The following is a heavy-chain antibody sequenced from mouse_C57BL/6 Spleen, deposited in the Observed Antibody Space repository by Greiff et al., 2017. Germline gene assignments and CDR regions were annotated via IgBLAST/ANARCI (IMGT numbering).Heavy chain of an antibody. V-gene: IGHV1-22*01. J-gene: IGHJ2*01. CDR1: GYTFTDYN. CDR3: ARGEGYDYLYYFDY. Sequence: VQLQQSGPELVKPGASVKMSCKASGYTFTDYNMHWVKQSHGKSLEWIGYINPNNGGTSYNQKFKGKATLTVNKSSSKAYMELRSLTSEDSAVYYGARGEGYDYLYYFDYWGQGTTLTVSS. CDR2: INPNNGGT. D-gene: IGHD2-4*01.